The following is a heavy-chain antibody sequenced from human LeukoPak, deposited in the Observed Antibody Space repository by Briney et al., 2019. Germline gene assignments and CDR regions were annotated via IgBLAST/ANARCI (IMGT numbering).Heavy chain of an antibody. CDR3: AKDLRYSSSPIDY. D-gene: IGHD6-6*01. CDR1: GFTFSSYG. CDR2: ISYDGSNE. J-gene: IGHJ4*03. Sequence: QTGGSLRLSCAASGFTFSSYGMHWVRQAPGKGLEWVAVISYDGSNEYYADSVKGRFTISRDNSKNTLYLQMNSLRAEDTAVYYCAKDLRYSSSPIDYWGQGTTVTVSS. V-gene: IGHV3-30*18.